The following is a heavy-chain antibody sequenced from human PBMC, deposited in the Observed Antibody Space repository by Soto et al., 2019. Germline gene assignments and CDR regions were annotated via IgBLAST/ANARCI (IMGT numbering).Heavy chain of an antibody. V-gene: IGHV3-9*01. CDR2: ISWNSGSI. Sequence: EVQLVESGGGLVQPGRSLRLSCAASGFTFDDYAMHWVRQAPGKGLEWVSGISWNSGSIGYADSVKGRFTISRDNAKNSLYLQMNSLRAEDTALYYCAKATIAHAFDIWGQGTMVTVSS. CDR3: AKATIAHAFDI. CDR1: GFTFDDYA. J-gene: IGHJ3*02. D-gene: IGHD3-10*01.